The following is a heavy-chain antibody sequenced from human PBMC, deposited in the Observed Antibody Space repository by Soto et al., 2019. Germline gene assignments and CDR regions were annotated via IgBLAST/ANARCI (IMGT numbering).Heavy chain of an antibody. J-gene: IGHJ4*02. Sequence: QVQLVESGGGLVKPGGSLRLSCAASGFTFSDYYMSWIRQAPGKGLEWISYIRNSGSTIYYADSVKGRFTISRDNAKNSLYLQMNSLRAEDTAVYYCARASFDILTGYSPFAFWCQGPLVTVSS. CDR1: GFTFSDYY. V-gene: IGHV3-11*01. CDR3: ARASFDILTGYSPFAF. CDR2: IRNSGSTI. D-gene: IGHD3-9*01.